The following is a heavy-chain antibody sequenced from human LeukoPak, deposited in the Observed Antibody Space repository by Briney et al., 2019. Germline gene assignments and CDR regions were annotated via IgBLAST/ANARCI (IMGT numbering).Heavy chain of an antibody. Sequence: GGSLRHSCAASGCSFSSYAMSWVRQAPGKGLEWVSAISGSDGSTYYADSVKGRFTISRDNSKNTLYLQMNSLRAEDTAVYYCAKLPYDSSGYGDALDIWGQGTMVTVSS. V-gene: IGHV3-23*01. CDR1: GCSFSSYA. D-gene: IGHD3-22*01. CDR3: AKLPYDSSGYGDALDI. CDR2: ISGSDGST. J-gene: IGHJ3*02.